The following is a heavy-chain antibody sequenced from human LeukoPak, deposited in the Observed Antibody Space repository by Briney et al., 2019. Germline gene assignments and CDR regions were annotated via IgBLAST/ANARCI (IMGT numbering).Heavy chain of an antibody. CDR3: ARDAVDTANAV. Sequence: GGSLRLSCAASGFTFTTYWMHWVRQAPGKGLVWVSHINSDGSITSYADSVKGRFTISRDNAKNTLYLQMNSLRAEDTAMYYCARDAVDTANAVWGQGTTVTVSS. D-gene: IGHD5-18*01. J-gene: IGHJ6*02. CDR1: GFTFTTYW. V-gene: IGHV3-74*01. CDR2: INSDGSIT.